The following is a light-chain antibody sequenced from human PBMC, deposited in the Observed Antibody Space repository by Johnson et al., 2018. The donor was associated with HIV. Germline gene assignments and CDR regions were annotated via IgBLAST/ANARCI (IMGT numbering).Light chain of an antibody. CDR3: GTWDNSLSTGGV. Sequence: QSVLTQPPSVSAAPGQKVTISCSGSSSNIGNNYVSWYRHLPGTAPKLLIYDNDKRPSGIPDRFSASKSGSSATLGITGLQTGDEADYYCGTWDNSLSTGGVFGTGTKVTVL. V-gene: IGLV1-51*01. J-gene: IGLJ1*01. CDR1: SSNIGNNY. CDR2: DND.